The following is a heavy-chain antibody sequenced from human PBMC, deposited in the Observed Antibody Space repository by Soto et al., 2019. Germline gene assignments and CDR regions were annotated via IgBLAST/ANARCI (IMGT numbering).Heavy chain of an antibody. J-gene: IGHJ3*01. CDR1: GFTFSIYA. CDR2: ISPSGKFV. V-gene: IGHV3-21*01. Sequence: GGSLRLSCAASGFTFSIYAMSWFRQAPGKGLEWVSSISPSGKFVYYADSVEGRFTISRDNAKNSVHLQMNSLRAEDTAMYFCAESGSGNPHDAFDLWGQGTMVTVSS. CDR3: AESGSGNPHDAFDL. D-gene: IGHD3-10*01.